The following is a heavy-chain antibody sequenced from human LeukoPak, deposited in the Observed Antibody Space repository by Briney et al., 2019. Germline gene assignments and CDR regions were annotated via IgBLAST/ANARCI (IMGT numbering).Heavy chain of an antibody. CDR2: IYHSGST. V-gene: IGHV4-4*02. Sequence: RSSGTLSLTCTVSGGTISRGHWWSWVRQPPGKGLEWIGYIYHSGSTNYNPSLKSRVTISVDRSKNQFSLKLSSVTAADTAVYYCARAVPVYCSRSTCYGDRDAFDIWGQGTMVTVSS. D-gene: IGHD2-2*01. CDR1: GGTISRGHW. CDR3: ARAVPVYCSRSTCYGDRDAFDI. J-gene: IGHJ3*02.